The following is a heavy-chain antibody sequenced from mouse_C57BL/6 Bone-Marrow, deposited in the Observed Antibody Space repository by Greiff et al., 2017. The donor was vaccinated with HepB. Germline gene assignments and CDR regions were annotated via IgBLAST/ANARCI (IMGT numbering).Heavy chain of an antibody. Sequence: QVQLQQSGAELVRPGTSVKVSCKASGYAFTNYLIEWVKQRPGQGLEWIGVINPGSGGTNYNEKFKGKATLTADKSSSTAYMQLSSLTSEDSAVYFCARWLLGFFAYWGQGTLVTVSA. CDR3: ARWLLGFFAY. CDR1: GYAFTNYL. D-gene: IGHD2-3*01. CDR2: INPGSGGT. V-gene: IGHV1-54*01. J-gene: IGHJ3*01.